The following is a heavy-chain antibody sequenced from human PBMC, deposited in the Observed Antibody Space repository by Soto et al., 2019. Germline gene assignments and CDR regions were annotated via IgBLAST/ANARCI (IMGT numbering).Heavy chain of an antibody. Sequence: SVKVSCKASGGSFSTYAINWLRQAPGQGLEWMGGIIPLFGTENYAQNFQDRFTFTADKSTTAAYMEVRRLRSEDTAVDYCANGFGSGPIYHYFDYWGQGTLVTVSS. V-gene: IGHV1-69*06. CDR1: GGSFSTYA. D-gene: IGHD3-3*01. CDR2: IIPLFGTE. CDR3: ANGFGSGPIYHYFDY. J-gene: IGHJ4*01.